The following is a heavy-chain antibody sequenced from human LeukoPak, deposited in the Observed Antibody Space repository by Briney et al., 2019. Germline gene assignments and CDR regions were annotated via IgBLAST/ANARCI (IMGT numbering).Heavy chain of an antibody. V-gene: IGHV3-66*02. CDR1: GFTVSSNY. Sequence: GGSLRLSCAASGFTVSSNYMSWVRQAPGKGLVWVSVIYSGGSTYYADSVKGRFTISRDNSKNTLYLQMNSLRAEDTAVYYCAIFPHYYDSSGYYSNFDYWGQGALVTVSS. CDR3: AIFPHYYDSSGYYSNFDY. D-gene: IGHD3-22*01. J-gene: IGHJ4*02. CDR2: IYSGGST.